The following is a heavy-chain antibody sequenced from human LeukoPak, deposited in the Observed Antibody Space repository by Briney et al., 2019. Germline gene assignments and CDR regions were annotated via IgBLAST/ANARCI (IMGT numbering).Heavy chain of an antibody. CDR1: GYTLTELS. D-gene: IGHD4/OR15-4a*01. J-gene: IGHJ4*02. CDR2: FDPEDGET. Sequence: ASVKVSCKVSGYTLTELSMHWVRQAPGKGLEWMGGFDPEDGETIYAQKFQGRVTITADESTSTAYMELSSLRSEDTAVYYCARRATEDYGPHLPLDYWGQGTLVTVSS. CDR3: ARRATEDYGPHLPLDY. V-gene: IGHV1-24*01.